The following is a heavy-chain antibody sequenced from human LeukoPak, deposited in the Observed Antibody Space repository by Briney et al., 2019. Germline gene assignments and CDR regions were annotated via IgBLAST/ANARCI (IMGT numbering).Heavy chain of an antibody. CDR3: VFSGGSWYWAFDY. CDR2: INHSGST. D-gene: IGHD6-13*01. J-gene: IGHJ4*02. Sequence: SETLSLTYAVYGGSFSGYYWSWIRQPPGKGLEWIGEINHSGSTNYNPSLKSRVTISVDTSKNQFSLKLSSVTAADTAVYYCVFSGGSWYWAFDYWGQGTLVTVSS. V-gene: IGHV4-34*01. CDR1: GGSFSGYY.